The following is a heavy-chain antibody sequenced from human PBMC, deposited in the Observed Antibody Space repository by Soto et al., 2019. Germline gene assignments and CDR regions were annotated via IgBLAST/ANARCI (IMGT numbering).Heavy chain of an antibody. D-gene: IGHD6-6*01. J-gene: IGHJ5*02. Sequence: SVKVSCKASGYTFIGYYIHWLLQAPGQQLQWMGWINPNSGGTNYAQKFQGRFTMTRDTSISTAYMELSRLRSDDTAVSYCARLGIAARLGAGPYNRYDPWGQGIVVTVSS. V-gene: IGHV1-2*02. CDR2: INPNSGGT. CDR3: ARLGIAARLGAGPYNRYDP. CDR1: GYTFIGYY.